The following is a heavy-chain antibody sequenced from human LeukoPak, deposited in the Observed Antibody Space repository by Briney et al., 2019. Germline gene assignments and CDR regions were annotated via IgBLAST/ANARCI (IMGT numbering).Heavy chain of an antibody. CDR1: GFTFSDYY. Sequence: GGSLRLSCAASGFTFSDYYMSWIRQAPGKGLEWVSYISSSGSSIYYADSVKGRFTISRDNAKNSLYLQMNSLRAEDTAVYYCARDLDYYGSGSYAFDFWGQGTLVTVSS. CDR2: ISSSGSSI. D-gene: IGHD3-10*01. CDR3: ARDLDYYGSGSYAFDF. V-gene: IGHV3-11*01. J-gene: IGHJ4*02.